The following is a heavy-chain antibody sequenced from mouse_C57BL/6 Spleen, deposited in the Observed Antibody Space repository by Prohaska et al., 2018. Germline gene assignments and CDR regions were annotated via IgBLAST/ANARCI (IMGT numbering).Heavy chain of an antibody. CDR1: GFTFSNYW. Sequence: EVKLEESGGGLVQPGGSMKLSCVASGFTFSNYWMNWVRQSPEKGLEWVAQIRLKSYNYATHYAESVKGRFTISRDYSKSSFYLQMINLMAADPGIYYCTADPNAYWGQGTLVTVSA. CDR3: TADPNAY. V-gene: IGHV6-3*01. CDR2: IRLKSYNYAT. J-gene: IGHJ3*01.